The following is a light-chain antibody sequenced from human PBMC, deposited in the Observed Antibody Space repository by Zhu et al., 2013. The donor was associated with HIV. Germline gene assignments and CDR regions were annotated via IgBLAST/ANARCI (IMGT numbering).Light chain of an antibody. CDR3: LQDYIYPYT. J-gene: IGKJ2*01. CDR2: DAS. Sequence: IQMTQSPSTLSASVGDRVTITCRASQSVNKDLAWYQEKPRKAPKVLIYDASTLESGVPQRFSGSGSGTDFTLTISSLQPEDFATYYCLQDYIYPYTFGQGTKLDFK. V-gene: IGKV1-6*02. CDR1: QSVNKD.